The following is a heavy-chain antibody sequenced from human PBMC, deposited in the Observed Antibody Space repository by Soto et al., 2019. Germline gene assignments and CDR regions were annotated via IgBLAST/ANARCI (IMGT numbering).Heavy chain of an antibody. J-gene: IGHJ5*02. CDR2: VKSKTDGGTT. CDR3: CTGVGMVLSGALGS. D-gene: IGHD3-10*01. Sequence: EVQLVESGGGLVKPGGSLRVSCAASGFTFSNAWMFWVRQAPGKGLEWVGRVKSKTDGGTTDYTTPVKDRFTISREDSKTTVYLEMSCRAIEDTGVYYCCTGVGMVLSGALGSWGQGVLVTVSS. CDR1: GFTFSNAW. V-gene: IGHV3-15*07.